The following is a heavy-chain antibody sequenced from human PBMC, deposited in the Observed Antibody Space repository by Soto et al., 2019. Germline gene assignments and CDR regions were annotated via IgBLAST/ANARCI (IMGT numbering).Heavy chain of an antibody. J-gene: IGHJ4*02. V-gene: IGHV3-23*01. CDR1: GFTFSSYA. Sequence: GGSLRLSCAASGFTFSSYAMSWVRQAPGKGLEWVSAISGSGGSTYYADSVKGRFTISRDNSKNTLYLQMISLRAEDTAVYYCAKSDCTRIAVAGIGYWGQGTLVTVPS. D-gene: IGHD6-19*01. CDR2: ISGSGGST. CDR3: AKSDCTRIAVAGIGY.